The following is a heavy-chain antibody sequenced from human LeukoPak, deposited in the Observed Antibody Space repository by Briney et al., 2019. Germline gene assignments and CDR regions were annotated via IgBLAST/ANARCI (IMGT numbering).Heavy chain of an antibody. D-gene: IGHD6-13*01. CDR2: MKYDGSAE. J-gene: IGHJ4*02. CDR3: ARDIEAAGLVLDY. V-gene: IGHV3-7*01. Sequence: PGGSLRLSCAASGFTFRSYWMSWVRQPPGKGLEWVANMKYDGSAEYSVDSVKGRFTISRDNAKNSLYVQMNRLRAEGTGVYYCARDIEAAGLVLDYWGQGTLVTVSS. CDR1: GFTFRSYW.